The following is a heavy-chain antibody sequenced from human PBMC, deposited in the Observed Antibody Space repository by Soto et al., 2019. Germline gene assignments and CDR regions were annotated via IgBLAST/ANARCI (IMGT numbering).Heavy chain of an antibody. CDR2: INPNSGGT. Sequence: PGASVKVSCKASGYTFTDYYMHWVRQAPGQGLEWMGWINPNSGGTNYAQKFQGRVTMTRDTSISTAYMELNRLRSDDTAVYYCARDQTPSSGWPGMDVWGQGTRVTVSS. J-gene: IGHJ6*02. CDR3: ARDQTPSSGWPGMDV. D-gene: IGHD6-19*01. V-gene: IGHV1-2*02. CDR1: GYTFTDYY.